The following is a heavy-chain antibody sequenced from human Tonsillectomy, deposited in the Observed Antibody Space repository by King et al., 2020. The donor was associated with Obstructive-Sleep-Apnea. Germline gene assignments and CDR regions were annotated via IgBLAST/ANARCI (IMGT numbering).Heavy chain of an antibody. D-gene: IGHD3-10*01. CDR1: GYSFTNYW. J-gene: IGHJ2*01. Sequence: QLVQSGAEVKKPGESLKISCKGSGYSFTNYWIGWVRQMPGKGLEWMGIIYPGDSDTRYSPSFQGQVTFSADKSISTAYLQWNSLKASDTAMYYCARHYYYGSGSPNGAFDLWGRGTLVTVSS. V-gene: IGHV5-51*01. CDR3: ARHYYYGSGSPNGAFDL. CDR2: IYPGDSDT.